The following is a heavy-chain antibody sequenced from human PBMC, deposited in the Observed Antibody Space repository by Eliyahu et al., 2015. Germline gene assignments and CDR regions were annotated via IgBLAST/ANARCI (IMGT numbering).Heavy chain of an antibody. CDR3: ATLAYGPDY. CDR1: GITFSTYW. J-gene: IGHJ4*02. CDR2: ITSDGTGT. D-gene: IGHD3-10*01. V-gene: IGHV3-74*01. Sequence: EVPLVESGGGSVQPGGSLRLSCVASGITFSTYWMHWVRQAPGQGLVWVSRITSDGTGTSYADSVRGRFTISRDNAKNTLYLQMNSLRMEDTAVYYCATLAYGPDYWGRGTLVTVSS.